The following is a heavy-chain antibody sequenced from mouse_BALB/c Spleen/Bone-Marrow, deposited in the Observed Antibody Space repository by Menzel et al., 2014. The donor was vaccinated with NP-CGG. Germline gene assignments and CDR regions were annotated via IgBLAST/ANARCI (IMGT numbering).Heavy chain of an antibody. CDR2: ILPGSGTT. J-gene: IGHJ2*01. D-gene: IGHD2-14*01. V-gene: IGHV1-9*01. CDR3: ARGTYRYYFDY. Sequence: VQLQQSGAELMKPGASVKISCKATGYTFSSYWIEWVKQRPGHGLEWIGEILPGSGTTNYNEKLKGKATFTADTSSNTAYMQLSSLTSEDSAVYYCARGTYRYYFDYWGQGTTLTVSS. CDR1: GYTFSSYW.